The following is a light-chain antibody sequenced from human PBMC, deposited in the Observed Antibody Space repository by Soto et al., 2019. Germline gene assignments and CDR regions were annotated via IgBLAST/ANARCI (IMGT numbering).Light chain of an antibody. J-gene: IGKJ3*01. V-gene: IGKV1-27*01. CDR1: QDINNN. CDR2: AAS. Sequence: DIQMTQSPSSLSASVGDRVSITCRASQDINNNLAWYQQKPGKVPKLLIYAASTLQSGVPSRFSGSGSGTDFTLTITSPQPEDVATYYCQKYNSAPPITFGPGTKVDI. CDR3: QKYNSAPPIT.